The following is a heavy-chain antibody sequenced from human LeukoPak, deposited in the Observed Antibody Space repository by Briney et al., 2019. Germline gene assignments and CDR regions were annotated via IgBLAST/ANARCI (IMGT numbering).Heavy chain of an antibody. V-gene: IGHV3-30*04. Sequence: GGSLRLSCAASGFTFSSYAMHWVRQAPGKGLEWVAVISYDGSNKYYADSVKGRFTISRDNSKNTLYLQMNSLRAEDTAVYYCAKAPDYYGSGSPDYWGQGTLVTVSS. CDR3: AKAPDYYGSGSPDY. CDR2: ISYDGSNK. CDR1: GFTFSSYA. D-gene: IGHD3-10*01. J-gene: IGHJ4*02.